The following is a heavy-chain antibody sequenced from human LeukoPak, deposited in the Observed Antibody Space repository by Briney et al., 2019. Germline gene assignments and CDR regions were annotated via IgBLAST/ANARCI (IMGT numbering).Heavy chain of an antibody. CDR1: GGSFSGYY. V-gene: IGHV4-34*01. D-gene: IGHD5-24*01. CDR2: INHSGST. CDR3: ARRSGAADGYNYDYYYYMDV. Sequence: PSETLSLTCAVYGGSFSGYYWNWIRQPPGEGLEWMGEINHSGSTNYNPSLKSRVTISVDTSKNQFSLKVNSVTAADTAVYYCARRSGAADGYNYDYYYYMDVWGRGTTVTVSS. J-gene: IGHJ6*03.